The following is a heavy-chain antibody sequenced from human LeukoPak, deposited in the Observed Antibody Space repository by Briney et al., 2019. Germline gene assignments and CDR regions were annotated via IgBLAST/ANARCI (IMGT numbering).Heavy chain of an antibody. CDR3: ASLSLGYSGYVDNY. V-gene: IGHV4-61*05. J-gene: IGHJ4*02. CDR1: GGSISSSSYY. Sequence: SETLSLTCTVSGGSISSSSYYWSWIRQPPGKGLEWIGYIYYSGSTNYNPSLKSRVTISVDTSKNQFSLKLSSVTAADTAVYYCASLSLGYSGYVDNYWGQGTLVTVSS. CDR2: IYYSGST. D-gene: IGHD5-12*01.